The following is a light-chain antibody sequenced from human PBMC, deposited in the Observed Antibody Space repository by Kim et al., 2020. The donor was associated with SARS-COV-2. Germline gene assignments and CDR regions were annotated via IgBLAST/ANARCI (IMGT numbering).Light chain of an antibody. CDR2: GNS. CDR3: QSFDSSLSGSV. V-gene: IGLV1-40*01. CDR1: SSNIGACYD. J-gene: IGLJ3*02. Sequence: QSVLTQPPSVSGAPGQRVTITCTGSSSNIGACYDVHWYQQLTGTASKLLIYGNSNRPSGFPDRFSGSKSGNSASLAITGLQAEDEADYYCQSFDSSLSGSVFGGGTQLTVL.